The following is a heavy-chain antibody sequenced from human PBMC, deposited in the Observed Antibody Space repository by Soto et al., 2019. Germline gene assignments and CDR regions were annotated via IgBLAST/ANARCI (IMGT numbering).Heavy chain of an antibody. D-gene: IGHD4-17*01. Sequence: QVQLQQWGAGLLKPSDTLSLTRAVYGGSFSGYYWSWIRQPPGKGLEWIGEINHSGYTNYNPSLKSRVRISVDTSKHHFSLKVSSVTAADMAVYYCARAFRDYGTLGTNDFWGQGTLVTVSS. J-gene: IGHJ4*02. CDR2: INHSGYT. CDR1: GGSFSGYY. V-gene: IGHV4-34*01. CDR3: ARAFRDYGTLGTNDF.